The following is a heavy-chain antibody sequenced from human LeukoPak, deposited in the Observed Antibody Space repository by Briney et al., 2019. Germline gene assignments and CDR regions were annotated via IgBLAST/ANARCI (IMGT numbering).Heavy chain of an antibody. CDR2: FDPEDGET. J-gene: IGHJ4*02. CDR1: GYTLTELP. CDR3: ATDLAMVRGVIGGDY. D-gene: IGHD3-10*01. V-gene: IGHV1-24*01. Sequence: GASVKVSCKVSGYTLTELPMHWVRQAPGKGLEWMGGFDPEDGETIYAQKFQGRVTMIEDTSTDTAYMELSSLTSDDTAVYYCATDLAMVRGVIGGDYWGQGTLVTVSS.